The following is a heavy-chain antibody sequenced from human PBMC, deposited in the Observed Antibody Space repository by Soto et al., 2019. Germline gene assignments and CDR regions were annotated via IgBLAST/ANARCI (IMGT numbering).Heavy chain of an antibody. V-gene: IGHV3-21*01. Sequence: EVQLVASGGGLVKPGGSLRLSCAASGFTFSSYSMNWVRQAPGKGLEWVSSISSSSSYIYYADSVKGRFTISRDNAKNYLYLQMNSLRAEDTAVYYCARVPLLDGGYNSDYFDYWGQGTLVTVSS. CDR1: GFTFSSYS. CDR3: ARVPLLDGGYNSDYFDY. CDR2: ISSSSSYI. J-gene: IGHJ4*02. D-gene: IGHD5-12*01.